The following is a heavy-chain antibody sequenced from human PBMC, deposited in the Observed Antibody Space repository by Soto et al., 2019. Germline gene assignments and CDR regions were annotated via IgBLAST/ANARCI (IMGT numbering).Heavy chain of an antibody. CDR2: IYPGDSDT. J-gene: IGHJ6*02. V-gene: IGHV5-51*01. CDR3: AASIFYYGMDV. Sequence: XESLKISCKGSGYTFANYWIGWVRQMPGKGLEWMGIIYPGDSDTKYNPSFQGQVTISADKSITTTYLQWSSLKASDTAIYYCAASIFYYGMDVWGQGNTVTVSS. CDR1: GYTFANYW.